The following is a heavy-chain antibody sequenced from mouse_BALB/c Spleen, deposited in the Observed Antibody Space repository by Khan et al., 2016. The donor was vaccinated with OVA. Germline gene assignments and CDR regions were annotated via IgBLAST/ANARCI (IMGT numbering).Heavy chain of an antibody. V-gene: IGHV5-17*02. CDR2: INSGSSTI. CDR3: ARGNWAY. Sequence: EVQLVESGGGLVHPGGSRKLSCAASGFTFSSFGMHWVRQAPEKGLEWVAYINSGSSTIYYADPVKGRFTISRDNPKNTLFLQMTSLRSEDTARYYCARGNWAYWGQGTTLTVSS. D-gene: IGHD4-1*01. CDR1: GFTFSSFG. J-gene: IGHJ2*01.